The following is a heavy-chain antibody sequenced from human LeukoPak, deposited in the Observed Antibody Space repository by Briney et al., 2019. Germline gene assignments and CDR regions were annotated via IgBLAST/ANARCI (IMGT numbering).Heavy chain of an antibody. D-gene: IGHD2-2*01. V-gene: IGHV4-59*01. J-gene: IGHJ4*02. CDR3: ARGWASSWYFFDF. CDR2: TYDSGSS. Sequence: SETLSLTCAVSGGSMRNYYWSWIRQPPGKGLEWIGYTYDSGSSSYNPSLRSRVSISIDTSKNQFSLNLSSVTAADTAVYYCARGWASSWYFFDFWGQGTLVTVSS. CDR1: GGSMRNYY.